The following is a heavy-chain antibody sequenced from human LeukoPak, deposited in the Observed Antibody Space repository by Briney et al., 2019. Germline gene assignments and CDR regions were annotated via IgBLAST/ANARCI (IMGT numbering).Heavy chain of an antibody. J-gene: IGHJ6*03. V-gene: IGHV3-23*01. D-gene: IGHD7-27*01. CDR3: AKTGAGYYYMDV. Sequence: PGGSLRLSCAASGFTFSAYAMSWVRQAPGKGLEWVSIICGSGGNTYYADSVKGRFTISRDNSKNTLYLQMNSLRADDTAVYYCAKTGAGYYYMDVWGKGTTVTVSS. CDR2: ICGSGGNT. CDR1: GFTFSAYA.